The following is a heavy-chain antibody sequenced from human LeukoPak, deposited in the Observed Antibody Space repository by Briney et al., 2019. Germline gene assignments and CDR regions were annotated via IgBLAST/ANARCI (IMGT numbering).Heavy chain of an antibody. Sequence: GASVQVSCKASGYMLIGYYMHWVRQAPGRGLEWMGRINPNSGGTNFVQKFQGRVTMTRDTSSSKAYMVLSGLRANDTPVYLCAISYASDFLDVWGKGTTVTV. CDR1: GYMLIGYY. CDR2: INPNSGGT. V-gene: IGHV1-2*06. D-gene: IGHD2-2*01. CDR3: AISYASDFLDV. J-gene: IGHJ6*03.